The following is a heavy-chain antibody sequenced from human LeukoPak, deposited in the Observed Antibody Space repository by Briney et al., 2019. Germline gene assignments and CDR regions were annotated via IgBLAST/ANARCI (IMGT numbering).Heavy chain of an antibody. CDR1: GITVNRTY. D-gene: IGHD6-19*01. CDR3: ARLFGSGWPGYFYYAMDV. CDR2: AYSDGNT. Sequence: PGGSLRLSCAASGITVNRTYISWVRQAPGKGLEWVSVAYSDGNTYYAGSVKGRFTISRDNSKNTLFLQMNSLRAEDTAVYYCARLFGSGWPGYFYYAMDVWGQGTTVAVSS. V-gene: IGHV3-66*04. J-gene: IGHJ6*02.